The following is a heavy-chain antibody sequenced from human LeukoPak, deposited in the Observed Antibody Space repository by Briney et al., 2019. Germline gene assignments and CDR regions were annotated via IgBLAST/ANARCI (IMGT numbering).Heavy chain of an antibody. CDR1: GFTFSNYY. J-gene: IGHJ4*02. V-gene: IGHV3-11*06. Sequence: GGSLRLSCAASGFTFSNYYMSWVRQAPGKGLEWVSYISSSSSYTNYADSVKGRFTISRDNAKNSLYLQMNSLRAEDTAVYYCARVVCSGGSCFADYWGQGTLVTVSS. D-gene: IGHD2-15*01. CDR2: ISSSSSYT. CDR3: ARVVCSGGSCFADY.